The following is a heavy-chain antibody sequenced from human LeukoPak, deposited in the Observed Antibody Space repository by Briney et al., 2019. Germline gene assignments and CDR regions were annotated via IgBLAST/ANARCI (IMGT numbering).Heavy chain of an antibody. D-gene: IGHD5-24*01. J-gene: IGHJ4*02. CDR2: ISGSGSGGST. CDR3: AKSGYNRFDY. Sequence: GGSLRLSCAASGFTFSSSAMSWVRQAPGKGLEWVSNISGSGSGGSTYYADSAKGRFTISRDNSKNTLYLQMNSLRAEDTAVYYCAKSGYNRFDYWGQGTLVTVSS. CDR1: GFTFSSSA. V-gene: IGHV3-23*01.